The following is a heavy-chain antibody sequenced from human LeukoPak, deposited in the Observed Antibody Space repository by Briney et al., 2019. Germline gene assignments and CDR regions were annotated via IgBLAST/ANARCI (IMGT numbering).Heavy chain of an antibody. J-gene: IGHJ5*02. D-gene: IGHD3-10*01. CDR2: INHSGST. Sequence: PSETLSLTCAVYGGSFSGYYWSWIRQPPGKGLEWIGEINHSGSTNYNPSLKSRVTISVDTSKNQFSLKLSSVTAADTAVYYCASLGLDGSGSNWFDPWGQGTLVTVSS. CDR1: GGSFSGYY. V-gene: IGHV4-34*01. CDR3: ASLGLDGSGSNWFDP.